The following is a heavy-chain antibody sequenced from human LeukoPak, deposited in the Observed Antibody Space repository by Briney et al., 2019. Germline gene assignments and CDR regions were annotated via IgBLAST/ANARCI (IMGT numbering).Heavy chain of an antibody. Sequence: PGGSLTLSCAASGFTFSSYAMSWVRQAPGKGLEWVYGLSGSGGSTYYADSVRGRFTISRDNSKNTLYLQMNSLRAEDTAVYYCANFNPTPTAGPYYWGQGTLVTVSS. V-gene: IGHV3-23*01. CDR3: ANFNPTPTAGPYY. J-gene: IGHJ4*02. CDR1: GFTFSSYA. CDR2: LSGSGGST. D-gene: IGHD6-13*01.